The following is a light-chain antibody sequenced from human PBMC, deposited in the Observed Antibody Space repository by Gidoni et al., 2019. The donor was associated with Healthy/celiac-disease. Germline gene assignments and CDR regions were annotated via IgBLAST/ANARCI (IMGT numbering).Light chain of an antibody. CDR2: DAS. CDR3: QQRSNWPWT. CDR1: QSVSSY. V-gene: IGKV3-11*01. Sequence: EIVLTQSPATLSLSPGERATLSCRASQSVSSYLAWYQQKPGQAPRLLIYDASNRATGIPAGFSGSGSGTDFTLTISSLEPEDFAVYYCQQRSNWPWTFGQGTKLEIK. J-gene: IGKJ2*01.